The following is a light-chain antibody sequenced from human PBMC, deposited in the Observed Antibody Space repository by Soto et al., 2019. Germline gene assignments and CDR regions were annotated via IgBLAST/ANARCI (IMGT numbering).Light chain of an antibody. CDR3: QQFNSYPLT. V-gene: IGKV1-9*01. CDR2: GAS. CDR1: QGISSY. J-gene: IGKJ4*01. Sequence: DIQLTQSPSFLSASVGDRVTITCRASQGISSYLAWFQQKPGKAPKLLVYGASTSQSGVPSRFSGSGSETEFTLTISSLQPEDSATYYCQQFNSYPLTFGGGTKVDIK.